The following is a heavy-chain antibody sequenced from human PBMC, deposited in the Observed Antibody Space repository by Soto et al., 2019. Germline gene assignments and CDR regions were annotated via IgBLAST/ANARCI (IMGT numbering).Heavy chain of an antibody. CDR1: GGSFSGHS. CDR2: INHSGRV. CDR3: STRAYDTNGYYRFDP. J-gene: IGHJ5*01. D-gene: IGHD3-22*01. Sequence: SETLSLTCAVYGGSFSGHSWTWIRQSPGKGLEWIGDINHSGRVNYSPCRKSRVTISLDTSKNQSSLTLSAVTAADTAMYYCSTRAYDTNGYYRFDPWGQGPLVTVSS. V-gene: IGHV4-34*01.